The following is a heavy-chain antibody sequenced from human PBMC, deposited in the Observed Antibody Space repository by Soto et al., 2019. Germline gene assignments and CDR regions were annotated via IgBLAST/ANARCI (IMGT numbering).Heavy chain of an antibody. CDR3: ARKPVQYSSPYFDF. V-gene: IGHV1-18*01. Sequence: ASVKVSCKASGYTFRSYGISWVRQAPGQGLEWMGWISTYNGNTNYAQMVQGRVTMTTDTSTSTAYMELRSLRSDDTAMYYCARKPVQYSSPYFDFWGQGTLVTVSS. J-gene: IGHJ4*02. CDR1: GYTFRSYG. D-gene: IGHD6-13*01. CDR2: ISTYNGNT.